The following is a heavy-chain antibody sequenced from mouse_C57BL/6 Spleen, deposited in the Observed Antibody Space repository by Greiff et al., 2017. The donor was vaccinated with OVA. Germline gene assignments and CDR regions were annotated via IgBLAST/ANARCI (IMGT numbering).Heavy chain of an antibody. CDR2: IDPNSGGT. CDR1: GYTFTSYW. CDR3: ARRGNWDHFDY. V-gene: IGHV1-72*01. D-gene: IGHD4-1*01. J-gene: IGHJ2*01. Sequence: QVQLQQPGAELVKPGASVKLSCKASGYTFTSYWMHWVKQRPGRGLEWIGRIDPNSGGTKYNEKFKSKATLTVDKPSSTSYMQLSSLTSEDSAVYYCARRGNWDHFDYWGQGTTLTVSS.